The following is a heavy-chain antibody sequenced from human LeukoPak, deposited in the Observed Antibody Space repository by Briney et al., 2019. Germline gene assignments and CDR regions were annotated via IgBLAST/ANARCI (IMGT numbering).Heavy chain of an antibody. CDR1: GFTFSSYA. D-gene: IGHD3-9*01. V-gene: IGHV3-23*01. CDR2: ISGGDT. Sequence: GGSLRLSCAASGFTFSSYAMSWVRQAPGKGLEWVSAISGGDTFYADSVKGRFTISRDNSKNTLYLQVNSLRAEDTAVYYCARREYDILTGYYSFDYWSQGTLVTVSS. J-gene: IGHJ4*02. CDR3: ARREYDILTGYYSFDY.